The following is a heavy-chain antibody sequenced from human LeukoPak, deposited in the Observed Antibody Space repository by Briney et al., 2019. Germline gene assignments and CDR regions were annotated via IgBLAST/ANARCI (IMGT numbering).Heavy chain of an antibody. V-gene: IGHV1-8*02. CDR3: ARVSYGDYGYYYYVDV. J-gene: IGHJ6*03. CDR1: GYTFTGYY. D-gene: IGHD4-17*01. Sequence: ASVKVSCKASGYTFTGYYMHWVRQAPGQGLEWMGWMNPNSGNTGYAQKFQGRVTMTRNTSISTAYMELSSLRSEDTAVYYCARVSYGDYGYYYYVDVWGKGTTVTISS. CDR2: MNPNSGNT.